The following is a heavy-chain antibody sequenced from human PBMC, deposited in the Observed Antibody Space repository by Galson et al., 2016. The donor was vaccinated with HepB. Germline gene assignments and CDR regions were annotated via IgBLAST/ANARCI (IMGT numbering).Heavy chain of an antibody. CDR1: GYTFTGYY. V-gene: IGHV1-2*02. CDR3: ARVPYYYHGGSHFYPSAFDI. J-gene: IGHJ3*02. Sequence: SVKVSCKASGYTFTGYYMHWVRQAPGQGLEWVGWINPNSGVTNYAQKFQGRVTMTGDTSISTAYMELSRLRSDDTAFYYCARVPYYYHGGSHFYPSAFDIWGQGTMVTVSS. CDR2: INPNSGVT. D-gene: IGHD3-10*01.